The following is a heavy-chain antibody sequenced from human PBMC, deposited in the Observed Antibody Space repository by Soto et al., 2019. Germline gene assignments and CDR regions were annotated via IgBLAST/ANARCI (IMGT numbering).Heavy chain of an antibody. CDR1: GYTFTNYY. CDR2: INPSGGST. Sequence: QVQLVQSGAEVKKPGASVKVSCKASGYTFTNYYVHWVRQVPGQELEWMGKINPSGGSTNYAQKFQGRVNMTRDTSTSTVYMELSSLRSEDTAVYYCERDRDTTMVNIFDYWGQGTLVTVSS. D-gene: IGHD5-18*01. J-gene: IGHJ4*02. CDR3: ERDRDTTMVNIFDY. V-gene: IGHV1-46*01.